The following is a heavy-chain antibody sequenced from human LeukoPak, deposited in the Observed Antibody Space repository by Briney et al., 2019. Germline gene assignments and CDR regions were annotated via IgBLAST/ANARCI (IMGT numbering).Heavy chain of an antibody. CDR2: ISSSSSYI. J-gene: IGHJ4*02. CDR1: GFTFSSHS. Sequence: GGSLRLSCAASGFTFSSHSMNWVRQAPGKGLEWVSSISSSSSYIYYADSVKGRFTISRDNAKNSLYLQMNSLRAEDTAVYYCARDRLPLSFDYWGQGTLVTVSS. V-gene: IGHV3-21*01. CDR3: ARDRLPLSFDY.